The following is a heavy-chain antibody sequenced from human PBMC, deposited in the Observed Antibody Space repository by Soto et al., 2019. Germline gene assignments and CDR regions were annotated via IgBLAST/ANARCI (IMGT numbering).Heavy chain of an antibody. J-gene: IGHJ6*03. V-gene: IGHV3-30*03. CDR3: ARDGPRVGVWGYHYYYYMDV. D-gene: IGHD5-12*01. CDR2: ISYDGSNK. CDR1: GFTFISYG. Sequence: QVQLVESGGGVVQPGRSLRLSCAASGFTFISYGMHWVRQAPGKGLEWVAVISYDGSNKYYADSVKGRSTISRDNSKNTLYLQMNSLRAEDTAIYYCARDGPRVGVWGYHYYYYMDVWGKGTTVTVSS.